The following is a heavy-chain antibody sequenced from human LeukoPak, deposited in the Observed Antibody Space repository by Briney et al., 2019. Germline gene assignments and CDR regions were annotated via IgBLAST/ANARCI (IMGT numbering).Heavy chain of an antibody. D-gene: IGHD3-22*01. V-gene: IGHV1-18*01. CDR1: GYTFNTYG. Sequence: GASVKVSCKASGYTFNTYGISWVRQAPGQGLEWMGWINGYNGNTNYAQKLQGRVTMTTDTSTSTAYMELRSLRSDDTAVYYCARDLLYYYDSSGYSFYYWGQGTLVTVSS. CDR2: INGYNGNT. CDR3: ARDLLYYYDSSGYSFYY. J-gene: IGHJ4*02.